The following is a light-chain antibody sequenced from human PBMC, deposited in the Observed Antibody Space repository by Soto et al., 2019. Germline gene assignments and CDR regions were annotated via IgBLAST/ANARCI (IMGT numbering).Light chain of an antibody. J-gene: IGKJ1*01. CDR2: AAS. Sequence: DVHLTQSPSSLSASLGDRVTITCRASQGIRRDLGWFQQKPGKAPKRLISAASRLESGVPSRFSGSGTGTEFTLTMSSLQPEDFATYYCLQHNSYPWTCGQGTKVEVK. CDR1: QGIRRD. V-gene: IGKV1-17*01. CDR3: LQHNSYPWT.